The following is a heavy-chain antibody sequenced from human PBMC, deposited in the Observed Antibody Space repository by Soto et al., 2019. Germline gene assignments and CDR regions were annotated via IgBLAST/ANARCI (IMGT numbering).Heavy chain of an antibody. Sequence: PGGSLRLSCAASGFTFSSYVMSWVRQAPGKGLEWVSAISGSGGSTYYADSVKGRFTISRDNSKNTLYLQVNSLRAEDTAVYYCAKGSASTRPYYFDYWGQGTLVTVSS. D-gene: IGHD6-6*01. CDR2: ISGSGGST. V-gene: IGHV3-23*01. J-gene: IGHJ4*02. CDR3: AKGSASTRPYYFDY. CDR1: GFTFSSYV.